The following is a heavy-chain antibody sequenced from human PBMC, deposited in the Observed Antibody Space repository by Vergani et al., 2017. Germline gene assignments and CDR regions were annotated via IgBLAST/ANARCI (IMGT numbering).Heavy chain of an antibody. CDR2: IYHSGST. V-gene: IGHV4-30-2*01. CDR1: GGSISSGGYS. D-gene: IGHD3-10*01. J-gene: IGHJ5*02. Sequence: QLQLQESGSGLVKPSQTLSLTCAVSGGSISSGGYSWSWIRQPPGKGLEWIGYIYHSGSTYYIPSLKSRVTITVDRSKNQFSLKLSSVTAADTAVYYWARGVTMVGGVTWFDPWGQGTLVTVYS. CDR3: ARGVTMVGGVTWFDP.